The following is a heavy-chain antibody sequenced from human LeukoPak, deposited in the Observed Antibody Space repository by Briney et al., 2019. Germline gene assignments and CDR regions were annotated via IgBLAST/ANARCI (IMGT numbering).Heavy chain of an antibody. CDR1: GFTFSSYG. V-gene: IGHV3-30*18. D-gene: IGHD2-21*01. CDR2: ISYDGSNK. Sequence: GRSLGLSCAASGFTFSSYGMHWVRQAPGKGLEWVAVISYDGSNKYYADSVKGRFTISRDNSKNTLYLQMNSLRAEDTAVYYCAKDLIVVVNTGAFDIWGQGTMVTVSS. J-gene: IGHJ3*02. CDR3: AKDLIVVVNTGAFDI.